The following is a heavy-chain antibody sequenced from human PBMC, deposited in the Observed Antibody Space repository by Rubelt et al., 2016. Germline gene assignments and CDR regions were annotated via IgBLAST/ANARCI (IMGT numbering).Heavy chain of an antibody. Sequence: QVQLVQSGAEVKKPGASVKVSCKASGYTFTSYAMHWVRQAPGQRLEWMGWINAGNGNPKYSQKCQGRVTITRGTSAGTAYMELSSLRSEETAGYYCARGWIQRWSYWGQGTLVTVSS. CDR1: GYTFTSYA. D-gene: IGHD5-18*01. V-gene: IGHV1-3*01. J-gene: IGHJ4*02. CDR2: INAGNGNP. CDR3: ARGWIQRWSY.